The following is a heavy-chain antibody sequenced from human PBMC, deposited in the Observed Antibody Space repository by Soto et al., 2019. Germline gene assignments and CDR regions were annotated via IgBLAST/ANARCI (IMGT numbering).Heavy chain of an antibody. V-gene: IGHV3-66*01. J-gene: IGHJ6*02. D-gene: IGHD5-12*01. CDR1: GFTVSSNY. CDR2: FYSGFST. CDR3: ARDSRGYSGYGPDYYYYGMDV. Sequence: GSLRLSCAASGFTVSSNYMSWVRQAPGKGLEWVSVFYSGFSTYFADSVKVRFTISRDNSKNTLYLQMNSLRAEDTAVYYCARDSRGYSGYGPDYYYYGMDVWGQGTTVTVS.